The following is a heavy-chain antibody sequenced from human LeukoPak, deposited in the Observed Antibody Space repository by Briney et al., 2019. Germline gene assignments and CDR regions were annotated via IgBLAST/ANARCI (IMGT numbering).Heavy chain of an antibody. CDR2: ISGSDGSK. CDR1: GFTFSSHA. CDR3: AKGTTYYDILTGYGYPYYFDY. Sequence: PGGSLTLSCAASGFTFSSHAMSWVRQAPGKGLEWVSAISGSDGSKYYADSVKGRFTISRDNSKNTLYVQMNSLRAEDTATYYCAKGTTYYDILTGYGYPYYFDYWGQGTLVTVSS. J-gene: IGHJ4*02. D-gene: IGHD3-9*01. V-gene: IGHV3-23*01.